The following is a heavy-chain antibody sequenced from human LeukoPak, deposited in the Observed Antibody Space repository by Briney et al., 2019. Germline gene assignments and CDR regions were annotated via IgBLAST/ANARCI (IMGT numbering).Heavy chain of an antibody. CDR3: ARVRAGSGWNFDY. Sequence: KPSETLSLTCTVSGGSVSSYYWSWIRQSPGKGLEWIGYIYYSGSTNHNPSLKSRVTISVDTSRNQFSLRLSSVTAVDTAVYYCARVRAGSGWNFDYWGQGTLVTVSS. J-gene: IGHJ4*02. CDR2: IYYSGST. D-gene: IGHD6-19*01. CDR1: GGSVSSYY. V-gene: IGHV4-59*02.